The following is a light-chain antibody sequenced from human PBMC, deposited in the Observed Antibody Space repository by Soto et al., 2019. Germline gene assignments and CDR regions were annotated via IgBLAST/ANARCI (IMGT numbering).Light chain of an antibody. CDR1: QDINKW. V-gene: IGKV1-12*01. CDR3: QQGNSFPLT. Sequence: DIQMTQSPSSVSASVGDRVTITCRASQDINKWLAWYQQKPGLAPNLVIYTASRLHGGGPSRFSSSASGTDFTLTISSLQPEDVATYYCQQGNSFPLTFGGGTKVEI. J-gene: IGKJ4*01. CDR2: TAS.